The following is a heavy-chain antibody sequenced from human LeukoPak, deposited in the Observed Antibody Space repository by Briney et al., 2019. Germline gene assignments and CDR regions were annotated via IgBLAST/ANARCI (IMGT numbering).Heavy chain of an antibody. CDR1: GGSISSYY. CDR2: IYYSGST. J-gene: IGHJ3*02. Sequence: PSETLSLTCTVSGGSISSYYWSWIRQPPGKGLEWIGYIYYSGSTNYNPSLKSRVTISVDTSKNQFSLKLSSVTAADTAVYYCARFSGSYYVEFAFDIWGQGTMATVSS. V-gene: IGHV4-59*01. CDR3: ARFSGSYYVEFAFDI. D-gene: IGHD1-26*01.